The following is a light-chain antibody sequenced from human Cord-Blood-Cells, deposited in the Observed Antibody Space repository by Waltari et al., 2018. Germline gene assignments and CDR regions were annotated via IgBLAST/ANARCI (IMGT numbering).Light chain of an antibody. CDR2: AAS. CDR3: QKYNSAPRT. Sequence: DIQMTQSPSSLSASVGDRVTITCRASQGISNYLAWYQQKPGKVPKLLIYAASTLQSGVPARFSGSGSGAEFTLTISSLQPEDVATYYCQKYNSAPRTFGQGTKVEIK. CDR1: QGISNY. J-gene: IGKJ1*01. V-gene: IGKV1-27*01.